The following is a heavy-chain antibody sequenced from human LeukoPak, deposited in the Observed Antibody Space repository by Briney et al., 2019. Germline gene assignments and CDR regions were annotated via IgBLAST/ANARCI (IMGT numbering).Heavy chain of an antibody. D-gene: IGHD2-8*02. CDR3: AKDDPFGNWCWYFDL. J-gene: IGHJ2*01. CDR1: GFTFSSYA. Sequence: HGGSLRLSCAASGFTFSSYAMSWVRQAPGKGLEWVSAISGSGGSTYYADSVKGRFTISRDNSKNTLYLQMNSLRAEDTAVYYCAKDDPFGNWCWYFDLWGRGTLVTVSS. CDR2: ISGSGGST. V-gene: IGHV3-23*01.